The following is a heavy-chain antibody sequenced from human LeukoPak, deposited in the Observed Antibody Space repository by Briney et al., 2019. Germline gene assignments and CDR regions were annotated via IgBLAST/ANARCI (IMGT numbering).Heavy chain of an antibody. D-gene: IGHD3-10*01. V-gene: IGHV1-2*06. J-gene: IGHJ3*02. CDR3: ARDTGTSDDAFDI. CDR1: GYTFTSYY. Sequence: ASVKVSCKASGYTFTSYYIHWVRQAPGQGLEWMGRINPNSGGTNYAQKFQGRVTMTRDTSISTAYMELSRLRSDDTAVYYCARDTGTSDDAFDIWGQGTMVTVSS. CDR2: INPNSGGT.